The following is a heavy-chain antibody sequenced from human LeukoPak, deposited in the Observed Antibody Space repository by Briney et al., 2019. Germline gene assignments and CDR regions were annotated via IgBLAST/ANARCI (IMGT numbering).Heavy chain of an antibody. D-gene: IGHD6-19*01. J-gene: IGHJ4*02. CDR3: ARGGRYGYYFDS. CDR1: GFTFGDYA. Sequence: GGSLRLSCTASGFTFGDYAMSWVRQAPVKGLVWVSRINTDGSDTSYADSVKGRFTIPRDNAKNTLYLQMNSLTAEDTAVYYCARGGRYGYYFDSWGRGTLATVSS. V-gene: IGHV3-74*01. CDR2: INTDGSDT.